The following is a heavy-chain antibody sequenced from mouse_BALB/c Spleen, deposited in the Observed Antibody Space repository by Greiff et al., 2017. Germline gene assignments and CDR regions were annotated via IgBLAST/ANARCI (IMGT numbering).Heavy chain of an antibody. CDR1: GYTFTDYA. CDR2: ISTYYGDA. Sequence: QVQLKESGAELVRPGVSVKISCKGSGYTFTDYAMHWVKQSHAKSLEWIGVISTYYGDASYNQKFKGKATMTVDKSSSTAYMELARLTSEDSAIYYCAREVRDYYAMDYWGQGTSVTVSS. J-gene: IGHJ4*01. CDR3: AREVRDYYAMDY. V-gene: IGHV1S137*01.